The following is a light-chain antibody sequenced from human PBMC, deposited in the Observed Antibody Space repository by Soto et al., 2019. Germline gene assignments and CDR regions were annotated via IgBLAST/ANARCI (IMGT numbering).Light chain of an antibody. Sequence: QSVLTQPASVSGSPGQSITISCTGTSSDIGAYNFVSWYQQHPGQAPKLMLYDVNIRPSGVSNRFSGSKSGNTASLTISGLQAEDEADYYFTSWTTSTTMIFGGGTKLTVL. CDR3: TSWTTSTTMI. CDR2: DVN. J-gene: IGLJ2*01. CDR1: SSDIGAYNF. V-gene: IGLV2-14*03.